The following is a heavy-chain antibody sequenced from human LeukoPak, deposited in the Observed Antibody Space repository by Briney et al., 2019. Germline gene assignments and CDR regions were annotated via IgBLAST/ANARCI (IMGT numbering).Heavy chain of an antibody. V-gene: IGHV4-31*03. J-gene: IGHJ4*02. CDR1: GGSISSGGYY. CDR3: ARAHHIRFGESDDY. D-gene: IGHD3-10*01. Sequence: PSETLSLTCTASGGSISSGGYYWSWIRQHPGGGLEWIGYIYYSGSTYYNPSLKSRVTISIDTSKNQFSLKLSSVTAADTAVYYCARAHHIRFGESDDYWGQGTLVTVSS. CDR2: IYYSGST.